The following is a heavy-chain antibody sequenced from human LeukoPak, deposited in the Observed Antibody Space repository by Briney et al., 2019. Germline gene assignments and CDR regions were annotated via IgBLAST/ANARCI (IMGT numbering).Heavy chain of an antibody. CDR1: GFTFSSHA. CDR2: IGGLGSST. V-gene: IGHV3-23*01. J-gene: IGHJ4*02. CDR3: ARDPGVVAFHYFDF. Sequence: PGGSLRLSCAASGFTFSSHAMAWVRQAAGKGLEWVSAIGGLGSSTYYGDSVKGRFTISRDDSKNTVYLQMDSLRVEDTAVYYCARDPGVVAFHYFDFWGQGTLITVSS. D-gene: IGHD3-3*01.